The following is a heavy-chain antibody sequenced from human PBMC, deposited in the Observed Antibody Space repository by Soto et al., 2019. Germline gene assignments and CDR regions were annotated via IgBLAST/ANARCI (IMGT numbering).Heavy chain of an antibody. D-gene: IGHD3-22*01. J-gene: IGHJ4*02. CDR3: ARGGQVGYSN. CDR2: INHRGST. Sequence: QVQLQQWGAGLLKPSETLSLTCAVYGGSFSGYYWSWIRQPPGKGLEWIGEINHRGSTNYNPSLKRRFSISVDTAKNQFSLKLSSVTAADTAVYYCARGGQVGYSNWGQGTLVTVSS. V-gene: IGHV4-34*01. CDR1: GGSFSGYY.